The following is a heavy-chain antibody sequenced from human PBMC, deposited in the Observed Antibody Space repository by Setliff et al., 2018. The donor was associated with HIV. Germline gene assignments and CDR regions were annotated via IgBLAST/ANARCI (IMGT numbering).Heavy chain of an antibody. D-gene: IGHD3-22*01. Sequence: GGSLRLSCVASGFLFRTYNMNWVRQAPGKGLEWVASLSSDGRYIYYADSVRGRFTISRDDAKTSLYLQMYSLRVEDTAIYYCARDRASSGYYSQFDYWGQGSMVTVSS. CDR3: ARDRASSGYYSQFDY. CDR1: GFLFRTYN. J-gene: IGHJ4*02. CDR2: LSSDGRYI. V-gene: IGHV3-21*06.